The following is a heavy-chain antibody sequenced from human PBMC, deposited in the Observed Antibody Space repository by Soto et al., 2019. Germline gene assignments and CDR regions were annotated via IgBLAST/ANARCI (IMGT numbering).Heavy chain of an antibody. V-gene: IGHV3-21*01. Sequence: PGGSLRLSCAASGFTFSSYSMNWVRQAPGKGLEWVSSISSSSSYIYYADSVKGRFTISRDNAKNSLYLQMNSLRAEDTAVYYCARDRAGVGNAFDVWGQGTMVTVSS. CDR2: ISSSSSYI. D-gene: IGHD2-15*01. J-gene: IGHJ3*01. CDR3: ARDRAGVGNAFDV. CDR1: GFTFSSYS.